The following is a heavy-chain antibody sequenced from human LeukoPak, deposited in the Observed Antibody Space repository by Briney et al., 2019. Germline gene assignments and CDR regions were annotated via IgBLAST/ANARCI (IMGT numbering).Heavy chain of an antibody. CDR2: INDSGRS. CDR1: GGSIRSSF. J-gene: IGHJ4*02. Sequence: SETLSLTCTVSGGSIRSSFWSWIRQPPGKGLEWIGCINDSGRSHYNPSLKSRVTISVDTSKNQFSLRLSSVSAADTALYFCARDTVPAAGDFDYWGQGTLVTVSS. V-gene: IGHV4-59*01. CDR3: ARDTVPAAGDFDY. D-gene: IGHD2-2*01.